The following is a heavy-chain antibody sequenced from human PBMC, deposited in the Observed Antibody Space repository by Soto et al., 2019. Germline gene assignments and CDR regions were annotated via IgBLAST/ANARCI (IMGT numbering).Heavy chain of an antibody. CDR3: TKGSEVARQELDY. Sequence: QVQLVESGGGVVQPGRSLRLSCAASRLPPPTLPPPPPPPPPGKGLEWVAAISADGSDKYFSDSVKGRFTISRDNSKNTLFLQMNSLRVEDTAVYYCTKGSEVARQELDYWGQGTLVTVSS. J-gene: IGHJ4*02. CDR1: RLPPPTLP. CDR2: ISADGSDK. V-gene: IGHV3-30*18. D-gene: IGHD3-3*01.